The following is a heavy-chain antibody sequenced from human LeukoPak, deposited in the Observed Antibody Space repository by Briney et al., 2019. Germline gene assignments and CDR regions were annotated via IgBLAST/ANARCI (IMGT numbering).Heavy chain of an antibody. CDR1: GGTFSSYA. CDR3: ARADLYYGGEFDY. J-gene: IGHJ4*02. CDR2: INPNSGGT. D-gene: IGHD4-23*01. Sequence: ASVKVSCKASGGTFSSYAISWVRQAPGQGLEWMGWINPNSGGTNYAQKFQGWVTMTRDTSISTGYMELSRLRSDDTAVYYCARADLYYGGEFDYWGQGTLVTVSS. V-gene: IGHV1-2*04.